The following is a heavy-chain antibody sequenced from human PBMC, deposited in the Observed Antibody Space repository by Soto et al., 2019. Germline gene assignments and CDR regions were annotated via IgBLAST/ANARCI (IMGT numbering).Heavy chain of an antibody. J-gene: IGHJ4*02. D-gene: IGHD6-13*01. CDR1: GFTFSSYW. Sequence: EVQLVESGGGLVQPGGSLRLSCAASGFTFSSYWMSWVRQAPGKGLEWVANIKQDGSEKYYVASVKGRFTISRDNAKNSLYLQMNSLRAEDTAVYYCARVMGPSSSWYSYWGQGTLVTVSS. CDR3: ARVMGPSSSWYSY. CDR2: IKQDGSEK. V-gene: IGHV3-7*03.